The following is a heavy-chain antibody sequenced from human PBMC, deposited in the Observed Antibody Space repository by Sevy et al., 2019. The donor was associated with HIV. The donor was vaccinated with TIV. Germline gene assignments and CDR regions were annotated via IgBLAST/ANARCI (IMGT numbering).Heavy chain of an antibody. J-gene: IGHJ4*02. CDR3: ASISQQLVGFFDY. Sequence: SETLSLTCTVSGGSISSYYWSWIRQPPGKGLEWIGYIFYSGDTYYNPSLKLRVTISVDTSKNQLSLKLTSVTAADTAVYYCASISQQLVGFFDYWGQGTLVTVSS. D-gene: IGHD6-6*01. V-gene: IGHV4-59*01. CDR2: IFYSGDT. CDR1: GGSISSYY.